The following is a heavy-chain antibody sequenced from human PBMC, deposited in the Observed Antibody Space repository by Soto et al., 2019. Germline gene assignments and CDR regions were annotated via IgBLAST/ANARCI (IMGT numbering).Heavy chain of an antibody. D-gene: IGHD3-10*01. CDR2: PYSGGST. CDR1: GLTVSSNY. CDR3: ARDRPGDEGDAFDI. Sequence: EVQLVETGGGLIQPGGSLRLSCVASGLTVSSNYMNWVRQAPGKGLEWVSVPYSGGSTHYAGSVKGRFIISRDNSKNTLYLQMNSLRAEDTAVYYCARDRPGDEGDAFDIWGHGTMVTVSS. J-gene: IGHJ3*02. V-gene: IGHV3-53*02.